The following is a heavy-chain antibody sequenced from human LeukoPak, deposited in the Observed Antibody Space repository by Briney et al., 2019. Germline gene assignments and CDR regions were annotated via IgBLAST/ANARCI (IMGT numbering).Heavy chain of an antibody. J-gene: IGHJ4*02. Sequence: PGGSLRLSCAASGFIFSVYAMSWVRQAPGKGLEWVSAISGSGGSTFYADSVKGRFTISRDNSKNTSKNTLYLQMNSLRAEDTAVYYCAKAHYDILTGYDFDYWGQGTLVTVSS. V-gene: IGHV3-23*01. CDR1: GFIFSVYA. CDR2: ISGSGGST. D-gene: IGHD3-9*01. CDR3: AKAHYDILTGYDFDY.